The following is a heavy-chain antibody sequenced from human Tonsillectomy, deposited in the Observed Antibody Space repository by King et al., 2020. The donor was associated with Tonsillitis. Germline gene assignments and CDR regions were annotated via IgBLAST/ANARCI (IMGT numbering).Heavy chain of an antibody. CDR3: ARCSGGWYNWFDP. J-gene: IGHJ5*02. V-gene: IGHV1-2*02. Sequence: VQLVESGAEVKKPGASVKVSCKASGYTFTGYYMHWVRQAPGQGLEWMGWINPNSGGTNYAQKFQGRVTMTRDTSITTAYMELSSLRSDDTAVYYCARCSGGWYNWFDPWGQGTLVTVSS. CDR2: INPNSGGT. CDR1: GYTFTGYY. D-gene: IGHD6-19*01.